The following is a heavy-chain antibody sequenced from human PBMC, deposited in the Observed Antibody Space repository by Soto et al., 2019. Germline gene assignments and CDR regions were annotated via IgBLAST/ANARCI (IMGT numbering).Heavy chain of an antibody. Sequence: GGSLRLSCVASGFTFSSFEMNWIRQAPGKGPEWIAVINPSGRTISYADSVKGRFTISRDNAENSVYLQMNSLRFDDTAVYYCAKALDGIDDYFYAMGVWGQGTTVTVSS. CDR3: AKALDGIDDYFYAMGV. CDR2: INPSGRTI. J-gene: IGHJ6*02. CDR1: GFTFSSFE. D-gene: IGHD1-1*01. V-gene: IGHV3-48*03.